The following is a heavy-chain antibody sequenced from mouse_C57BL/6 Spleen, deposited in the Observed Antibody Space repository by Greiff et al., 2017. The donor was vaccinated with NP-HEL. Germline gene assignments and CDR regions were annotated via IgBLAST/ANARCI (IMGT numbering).Heavy chain of an antibody. D-gene: IGHD2-1*01. CDR3: ARSPHGNYLPYAMDY. CDR2: IRNKANGYTT. Sequence: EVKLVESGGGLVQPGGSLSLSCAASGFTFTDYYMSWVRQPPGKALEWLGFIRNKANGYTTEYSASVKGRFTISRDTSQSILYLQMNALRAEDSATYYWARSPHGNYLPYAMDYWGQGTSVTVSS. V-gene: IGHV7-3*01. J-gene: IGHJ4*01. CDR1: GFTFTDYY.